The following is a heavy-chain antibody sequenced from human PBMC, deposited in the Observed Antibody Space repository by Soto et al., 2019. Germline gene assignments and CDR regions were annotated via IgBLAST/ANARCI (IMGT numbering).Heavy chain of an antibody. J-gene: IGHJ6*02. CDR1: GFTLSSSA. Sequence: QMQLVQSGPEVKKPGASLNVSCKASGFTLSSSAVQWVRQARGQGLEWIGWIVVGSDNTNYEQKFQERVTITRDMSTSTVYMELSSLRSEDTATYYWAAAILGQPTYFSGMDVWGQGTPVTVSS. CDR3: AAAILGQPTYFSGMDV. D-gene: IGHD1-26*01. V-gene: IGHV1-58*01. CDR2: IVVGSDNT.